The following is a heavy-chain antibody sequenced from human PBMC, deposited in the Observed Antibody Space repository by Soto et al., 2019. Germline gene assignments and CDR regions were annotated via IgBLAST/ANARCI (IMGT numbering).Heavy chain of an antibody. J-gene: IGHJ4*02. CDR2: ISGRGGST. CDR3: ARFSGDTWEQYYFDY. V-gene: IGHV3-23*01. CDR1: GFIFSDYS. D-gene: IGHD3-3*01. Sequence: EVQLLESGGGLVLPGGSLRLSCAASGFIFSDYSMSWVRQAPGKGLEWVSGISGRGGSTYYADSVKGRFTISRDSSRNTLFLPMNSLRAEDKALYFCARFSGDTWEQYYFDYWGQGTLVPVSS.